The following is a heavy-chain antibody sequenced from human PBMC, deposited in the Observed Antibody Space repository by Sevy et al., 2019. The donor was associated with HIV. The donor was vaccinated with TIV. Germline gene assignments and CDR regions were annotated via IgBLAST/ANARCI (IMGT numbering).Heavy chain of an antibody. D-gene: IGHD3-9*01. CDR2: LFPGNSDI. J-gene: IGHJ4*02. CDR3: ARGPLVSPVDYFVS. CDR1: GYRFASYW. Sequence: GESLKISCQTSGYRFASYWIAWVRQKPGIGLEWVATLFPGNSDIRHSPSFRGRVTASADKSISTTYLQWSSLEASDTGIYFCARGPLVSPVDYFVSWGQGTQFTVSS. V-gene: IGHV5-51*01.